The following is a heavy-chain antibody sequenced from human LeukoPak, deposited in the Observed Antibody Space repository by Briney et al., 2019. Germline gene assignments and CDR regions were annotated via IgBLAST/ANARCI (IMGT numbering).Heavy chain of an antibody. J-gene: IGHJ4*02. D-gene: IGHD2-2*01. CDR1: GFTFSSYS. CDR3: AKSVEDIVVVPADY. Sequence: PGGSLRLSCAASGFTFSSYSMNWVRQAPGKGLEWVAFIRYDGSNKYYADSVKGRFTISRDNSKNTLYLQMNSLRAEDTAVYYCAKSVEDIVVVPADYWGQGTLVTVSS. V-gene: IGHV3-30*02. CDR2: IRYDGSNK.